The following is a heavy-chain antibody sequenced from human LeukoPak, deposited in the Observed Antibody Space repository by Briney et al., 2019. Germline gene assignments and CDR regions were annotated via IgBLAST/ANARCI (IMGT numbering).Heavy chain of an antibody. V-gene: IGHV3-21*01. J-gene: IGHJ3*02. CDR3: AREGYYYGFDI. CDR2: INSRSSSM. CDR1: GFTFSSST. Sequence: PGGSLRLSCAASGFTFSSSTMNWVRQAPGKGLEWVASINSRSSSMHYADSVEGRFTISRDNAKNSLYLQMNSLRAEDTAVYYCAREGYYYGFDIWGQGTMVTVSS. D-gene: IGHD3-10*01.